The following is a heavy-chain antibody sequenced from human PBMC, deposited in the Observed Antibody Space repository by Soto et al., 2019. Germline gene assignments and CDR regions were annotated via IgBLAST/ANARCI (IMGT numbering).Heavy chain of an antibody. V-gene: IGHV1-69*02. Sequence: QVQLVQSGAEVKKPGSSVKVSCKASGGTFSSYTISWVRQAPGQGLEWMGRIIPILGIANYAQKFQGRVTITADKSTSTAYMELSSLRSEDTAVYYCAKHVRDTYYYGSGSHNWFDPWGQGTLVTVSS. CDR2: IIPILGIA. CDR1: GGTFSSYT. D-gene: IGHD3-10*01. J-gene: IGHJ5*02. CDR3: AKHVRDTYYYGSGSHNWFDP.